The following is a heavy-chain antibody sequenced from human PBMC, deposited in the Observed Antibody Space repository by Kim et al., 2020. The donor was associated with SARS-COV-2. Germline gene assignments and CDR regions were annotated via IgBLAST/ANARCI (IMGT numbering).Heavy chain of an antibody. D-gene: IGHD2-21*02. CDR2: QDGRVT. V-gene: IGHV3-7*01. J-gene: IGHJ4*02. CDR3: SGDFHY. Sequence: QDGRVTFYVDSVKGRFTISRDNAKNSLFLQMNSLRAEDTALYYCSGDFHYWGQGTLVTVSS.